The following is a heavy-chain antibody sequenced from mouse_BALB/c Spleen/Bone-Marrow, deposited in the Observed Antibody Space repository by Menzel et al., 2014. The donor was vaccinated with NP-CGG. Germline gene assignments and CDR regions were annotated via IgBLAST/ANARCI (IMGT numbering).Heavy chain of an antibody. V-gene: IGHV1-7*01. J-gene: IGHJ4*01. Sequence: QVQLQQSGAELAKPGASVKMSCKASGYTFTSYWMHWIKQRPGQGLEWIGYITPSTGYIEYNQKFKDKATLTADKSSSTAYMELSSLTSEDSAVYYCARDAMDYWGQGTSVTVSS. CDR2: ITPSTGYI. CDR3: ARDAMDY. CDR1: GYTFTSYW.